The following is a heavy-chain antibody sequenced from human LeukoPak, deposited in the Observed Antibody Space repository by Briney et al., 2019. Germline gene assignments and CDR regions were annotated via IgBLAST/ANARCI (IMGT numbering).Heavy chain of an antibody. D-gene: IGHD3-3*01. CDR3: ARAPLVDIMVEYYFDY. CDR1: GYTFTSYA. J-gene: IGHJ4*02. CDR2: INAGNGNT. Sequence: ASVNVSCKASGYTFTSYAMHWVRQAPGQRLEWMGWINAGNGNTKYSQKFQGRVTITRDTSASTAYMELSSLRSEDTAVYYCARAPLVDIMVEYYFDYWGQGTLVTVSS. V-gene: IGHV1-3*01.